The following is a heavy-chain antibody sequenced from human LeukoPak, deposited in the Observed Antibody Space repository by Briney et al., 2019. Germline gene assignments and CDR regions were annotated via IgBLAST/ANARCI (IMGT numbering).Heavy chain of an antibody. CDR3: ARDFGGYCSSSSCYLGFLDY. D-gene: IGHD2-2*01. Sequence: GGSLRLSCAASGFTFNDYYMSWIRQAPGKGLEWLSYINIGGTNTHYADSVKGRSTISRDNAKNSLYLQMNSLRAEDTAVYYCARDFGGYCSSSSCYLGFLDYWGQGTLVTVSS. J-gene: IGHJ4*02. V-gene: IGHV3-11*04. CDR1: GFTFNDYY. CDR2: INIGGTNT.